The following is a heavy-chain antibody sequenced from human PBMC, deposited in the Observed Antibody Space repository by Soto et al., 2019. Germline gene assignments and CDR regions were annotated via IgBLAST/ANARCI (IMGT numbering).Heavy chain of an antibody. CDR1: GFTFSSYS. CDR3: ARQYSSSWADAFDI. J-gene: IGHJ3*02. D-gene: IGHD6-13*01. V-gene: IGHV3-21*01. CDR2: ISSSSSYI. Sequence: GGSLRLSCAASGFTFSSYSISWGRQAPGKGLEWVSSISSSSSYIYYADSVKGRFTISRDNAKNSLYLQMNSLRAEDTAVYYCARQYSSSWADAFDIWGQGTMVTVSS.